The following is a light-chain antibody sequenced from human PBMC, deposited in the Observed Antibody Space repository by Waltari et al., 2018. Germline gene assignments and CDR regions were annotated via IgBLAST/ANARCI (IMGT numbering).Light chain of an antibody. CDR1: SSDVGGDNY. J-gene: IGLJ3*02. CDR2: DVS. V-gene: IGLV2-14*03. CDR3: SSYTSSNTWV. Sequence: QSALTQPASVSGSPGQSITISGTGTSSDVGGDNYVTWYQQHPGKAPKLIIYDVSNRPSGLSNRFSGSKSGNTASLTISGLQAEDEADYYCSSYTSSNTWVFGGGTKLTVL.